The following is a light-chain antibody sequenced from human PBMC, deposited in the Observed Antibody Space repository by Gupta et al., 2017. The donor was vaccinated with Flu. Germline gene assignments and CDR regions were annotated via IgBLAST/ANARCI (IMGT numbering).Light chain of an antibody. CDR1: QNVNNY. CDR2: DAS. V-gene: IGKV3-11*01. Sequence: EVVLIQSPATLSLSPGERATLSCRASQNVNNYLAWYQQKPGQAPRLLIYDASTRAAGIPARFSGSGXGTXFTLTIXSPDPEDFAVYYCQQRSNGHLTFGXGTKVEIK. J-gene: IGKJ4*01. CDR3: QQRSNGHLT.